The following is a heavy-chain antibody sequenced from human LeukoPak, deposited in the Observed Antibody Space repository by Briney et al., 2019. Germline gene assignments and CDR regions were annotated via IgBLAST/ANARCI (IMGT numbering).Heavy chain of an antibody. Sequence: GASVKVSCKASGYTFTSYGISWVRQAPGQGLEWMGWISAYNGNTNYAQKLQGRATMTTDTSTSTAYMELRSLRSDDTAVYYCARDSIDTMIVVGELDAFDIWGQGTMVTVSS. D-gene: IGHD3-22*01. J-gene: IGHJ3*02. V-gene: IGHV1-18*01. CDR1: GYTFTSYG. CDR2: ISAYNGNT. CDR3: ARDSIDTMIVVGELDAFDI.